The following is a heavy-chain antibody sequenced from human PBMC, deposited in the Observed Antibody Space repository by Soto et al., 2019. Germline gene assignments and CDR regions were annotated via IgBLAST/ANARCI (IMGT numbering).Heavy chain of an antibody. J-gene: IGHJ5*02. V-gene: IGHV4-39*01. Sequence: SETLSLTCTVSGGSISSSSYYWGWIRQPPGKGLEWIGSIYYSGSTYYNPSLKSRVTISVDTSKNQFSLKLSSVTAADTAVYYCARLLGELSFYWFDPWGQGTLVTVSA. CDR1: GGSISSSSYY. D-gene: IGHD3-16*02. CDR2: IYYSGST. CDR3: ARLLGELSFYWFDP.